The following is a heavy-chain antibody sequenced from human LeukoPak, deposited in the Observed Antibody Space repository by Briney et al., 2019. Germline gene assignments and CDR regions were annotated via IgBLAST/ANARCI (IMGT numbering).Heavy chain of an antibody. CDR3: AIDGPGEEKVFS. CDR1: GFTFSNYW. Sequence: GGSLRLSCAASGFTFSNYWMTWVRQAPGKGLEWVANIDQDGSEKNYVDSVKGRFTISRDNAKSALYLQLHSLTAEDTAVYYCAIDGPGEEKVFSRGQGTLVTVSS. J-gene: IGHJ4*02. CDR2: IDQDGSEK. V-gene: IGHV3-7*01. D-gene: IGHD7-27*01.